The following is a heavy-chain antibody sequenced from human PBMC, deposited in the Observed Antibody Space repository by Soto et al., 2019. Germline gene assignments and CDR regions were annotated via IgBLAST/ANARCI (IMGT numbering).Heavy chain of an antibody. CDR1: GGSISSYY. V-gene: IGHV4-59*01. J-gene: IGHJ5*02. Sequence: SETLSLTCTVSGGSISSYYWSWIRQPPGKGLEWIGYIYYSGSTNYNPSLKSRVTISVDTSKNQFSLKLSSVTAADTAVYYCAREGYSSSWYDGFDPWGQGTLVTVSS. CDR2: IYYSGST. D-gene: IGHD6-13*01. CDR3: AREGYSSSWYDGFDP.